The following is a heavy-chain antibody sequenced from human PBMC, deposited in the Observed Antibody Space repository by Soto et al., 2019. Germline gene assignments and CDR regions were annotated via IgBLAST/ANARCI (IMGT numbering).Heavy chain of an antibody. CDR3: AKGGYYFSMDV. CDR1: GGSISISNW. D-gene: IGHD3-3*01. CDR2: IHHSGST. Sequence: QVQLQESGPGLVKPSETLSLTCADSGGSISISNWWSWVRQTPGKVLEWIGQIHHSGSTNYSPSLTSLFTLSGDKSQTLFPLKRNSVTAADTAVYHWAKGGYYFSMDVWGKGTTV. V-gene: IGHV4-4*02. J-gene: IGHJ6*03.